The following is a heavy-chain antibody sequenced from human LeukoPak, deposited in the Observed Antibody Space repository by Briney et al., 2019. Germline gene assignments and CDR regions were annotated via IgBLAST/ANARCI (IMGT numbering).Heavy chain of an antibody. V-gene: IGHV3-7*03. Sequence: PGGSLRLSCAASGFTFTSSWMSWVRQAPGKGLEWVANIKQDGSKKYYVDSVKGRFTISRDNSKNTLYLQMNSLRAEDTAVYYCAKDRGSILKNYYDSSGYYSSYWGQGTLVTVSS. D-gene: IGHD3-22*01. CDR3: AKDRGSILKNYYDSSGYYSSY. CDR2: IKQDGSKK. J-gene: IGHJ4*02. CDR1: GFTFTSSW.